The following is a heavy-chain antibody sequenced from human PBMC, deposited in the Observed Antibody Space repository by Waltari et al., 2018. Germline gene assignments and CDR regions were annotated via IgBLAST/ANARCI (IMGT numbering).Heavy chain of an antibody. CDR1: GFTVSNTY. CDR3: ARVTHSNPAYFDL. Sequence: SGFTVSNTYMSWVRQAPGKGLEWVSVFYSGGSAYYADSLKGRFTLSRDNSKNTVYLQMKSLRVEDTAVYYCARVTHSNPAYFDLWGRGTLVTVSS. V-gene: IGHV3-66*01. J-gene: IGHJ2*01. CDR2: FYSGGSA. D-gene: IGHD4-4*01.